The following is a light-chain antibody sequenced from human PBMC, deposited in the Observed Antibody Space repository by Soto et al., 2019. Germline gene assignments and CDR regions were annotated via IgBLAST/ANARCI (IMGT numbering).Light chain of an antibody. CDR2: EVS. J-gene: IGLJ1*01. CDR3: SAYTGRSTPYV. V-gene: IGLV2-14*01. Sequence: QSVLTQPASVSGSPGQSITISCTGTSSDIGGYNYVSWYQQHPGKVPKLVIFEVSNRPSGVSYHYSGSMSGIPASLTISGRQAEDDAGYYCSAYTGRSTPYVVGDGTRSPS. CDR1: SSDIGGYNY.